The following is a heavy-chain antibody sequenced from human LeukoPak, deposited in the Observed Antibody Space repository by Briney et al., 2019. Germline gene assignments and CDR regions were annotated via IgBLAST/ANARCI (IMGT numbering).Heavy chain of an antibody. D-gene: IGHD3-22*01. CDR3: ARHYDTSGYHYFDF. CDR1: GFTFSTYA. J-gene: IGHJ4*02. Sequence: TGGSLRLSCAASGFTFSTYALHWVRQAPGKGLEWVAVISYDGSNKYYADSVKGRSSISRDSSKNTLYLEMNSLTAEDTAVYYCARHYDTSGYHYFDFRGQGTLVTVSS. CDR2: ISYDGSNK. V-gene: IGHV3-30-3*01.